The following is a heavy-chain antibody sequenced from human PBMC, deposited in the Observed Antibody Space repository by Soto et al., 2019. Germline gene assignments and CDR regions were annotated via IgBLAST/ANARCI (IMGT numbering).Heavy chain of an antibody. CDR2: IKSKTDGGTT. CDR1: GFTFSNAW. J-gene: IGHJ4*02. CDR3: TTDSSITMIVVAETFDY. V-gene: IGHV3-15*01. D-gene: IGHD3-22*01. Sequence: GGSLRLSCAASGFTFSNAWMSWVRQAPGKGLEWVGRIKSKTDGGTTDYAAPVKGRFTISRDDSKNTLYLQMNSLKTEDTAVYYCTTDSSITMIVVAETFDYWGQGTLVTVSS.